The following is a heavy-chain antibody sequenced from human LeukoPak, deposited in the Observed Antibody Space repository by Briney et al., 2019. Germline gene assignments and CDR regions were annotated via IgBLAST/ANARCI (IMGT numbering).Heavy chain of an antibody. CDR3: ACRQLVGATAFDI. CDR2: ISAYNGNT. V-gene: IGHV1-18*01. D-gene: IGHD1-26*01. CDR1: GGTFSSYA. J-gene: IGHJ3*02. Sequence: EASVKVSCKASGGTFSSYAISWVRQAPGQGLEWMGWISAYNGNTNYAQKLQGRVTMTTDTSTSTAYMELSSLRSEDTAVYYCACRQLVGATAFDIWGQGTMVTVSS.